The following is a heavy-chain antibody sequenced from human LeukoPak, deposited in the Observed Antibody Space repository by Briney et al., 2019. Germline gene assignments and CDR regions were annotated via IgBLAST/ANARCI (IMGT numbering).Heavy chain of an antibody. D-gene: IGHD2-21*02. CDR3: ARHIVVVTPTLNDAFDI. CDR2: ISPNSGGT. CDR1: GYTFTGYY. Sequence: GASVKVSCTASGYTFTGYYMHWVRQAPGQGLEWMGWISPNSGGTNYAQKFQGRVTMTRDTSISTAYMEVSRLRSDDTAVYYCARHIVVVTPTLNDAFDIWGQGTMVTVSS. J-gene: IGHJ3*02. V-gene: IGHV1-2*02.